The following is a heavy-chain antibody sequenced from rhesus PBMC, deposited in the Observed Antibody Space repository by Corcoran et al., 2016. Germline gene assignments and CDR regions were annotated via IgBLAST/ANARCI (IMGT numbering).Heavy chain of an antibody. D-gene: IGHD3-16*01. CDR3: TRSGGYYYSGSLDD. Sequence: EVQLVESGGGLVKPGGSLRLSCVASGFTFSSYEMHWVRQAPGKGLEWVSVISESGSTTYNADTVKGRFTISRDNAKNSLVLQMNSLRAEDTAVYYCTRSGGYYYSGSLDDWGQGVLVTVSS. CDR1: GFTFSSYE. J-gene: IGHJ4*01. V-gene: IGHV3-100*02. CDR2: ISESGSTT.